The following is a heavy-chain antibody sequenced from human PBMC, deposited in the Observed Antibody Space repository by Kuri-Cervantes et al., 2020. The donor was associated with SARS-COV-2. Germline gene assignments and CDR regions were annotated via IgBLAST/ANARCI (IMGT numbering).Heavy chain of an antibody. CDR3: ARAVIDFWSGGRSGFSQSGSDY. V-gene: IGHV1-46*01. CDR2: INPSGGST. CDR1: GYTFTNYY. D-gene: IGHD3-3*01. Sequence: ASVKVSCKASGYTFTNYYIHWVRQAPGHGLEWMGVINPSGGSTSYAQKFQGRVTMTRDTSTTTVYMELRSLRSEDTAVYYCARAVIDFWSGGRSGFSQSGSDYWGQGTQVTVSS. J-gene: IGHJ4*02.